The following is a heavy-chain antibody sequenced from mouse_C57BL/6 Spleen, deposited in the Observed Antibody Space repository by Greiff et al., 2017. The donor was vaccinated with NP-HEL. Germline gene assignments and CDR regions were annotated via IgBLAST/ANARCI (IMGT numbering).Heavy chain of an antibody. CDR3: GHYDMDY. CDR2: IDPSACYP. J-gene: IGHJ4*01. V-gene: IGHV1-59*01. Sequence: VQLQQPGAELVRPGTSVKLSCKASGYTFTSYCLHWVKQRPEKGLEWLGVIDPSACYPNYNQKFKGNATLTIDTSSSTAYMQLSSLTSEDSAVYYCGHYDMDYWGKGTSGTVSS. CDR1: GYTFTSYC.